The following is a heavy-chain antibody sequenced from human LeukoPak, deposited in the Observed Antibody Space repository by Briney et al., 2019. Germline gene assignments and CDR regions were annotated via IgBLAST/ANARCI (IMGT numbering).Heavy chain of an antibody. CDR1: GFTFSNYG. Sequence: GGSLRLSCAASGFTFSNYGMHWVRQAPGKGLEWVAVIWYDGSNKYCADSVKGRFTISRDNSKNTLYLQMNSLRAEDTAVYYCARNGGCSSTSCYWLHWGQGTLVTVSS. J-gene: IGHJ1*01. CDR3: ARNGGCSSTSCYWLH. D-gene: IGHD2-2*01. CDR2: IWYDGSNK. V-gene: IGHV3-33*01.